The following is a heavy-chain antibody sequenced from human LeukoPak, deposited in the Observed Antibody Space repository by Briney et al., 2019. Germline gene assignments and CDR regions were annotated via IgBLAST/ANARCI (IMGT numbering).Heavy chain of an antibody. CDR1: GYTFTGYY. Sequence: ASVKVSCKASGYTFTGYYMHWVRQAPGQGLEWMGWINPNSGGTNYAQKFQGRVTMTRDTSISTAYMELSRLRSDDTAVYYCARDYGETWGHWFDPWGQGTLVTVSS. CDR3: ARDYGETWGHWFDP. D-gene: IGHD4-17*01. V-gene: IGHV1-2*02. CDR2: INPNSGGT. J-gene: IGHJ5*02.